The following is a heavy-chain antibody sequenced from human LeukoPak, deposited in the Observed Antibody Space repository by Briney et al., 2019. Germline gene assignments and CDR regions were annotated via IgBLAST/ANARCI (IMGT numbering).Heavy chain of an antibody. Sequence: PGGSLRLSCVASGFTFSDYAIHWVRQAPGKGLEWVAVISYDGNKKYYADSAKGRFTISRDNSKNTLYLQMNSLRAEDTAVYYCAKDLNVVVPAPGYWGQGTLVTVSS. V-gene: IGHV3-30-3*01. CDR3: AKDLNVVVPAPGY. CDR1: GFTFSDYA. D-gene: IGHD2-2*01. J-gene: IGHJ4*02. CDR2: ISYDGNKK.